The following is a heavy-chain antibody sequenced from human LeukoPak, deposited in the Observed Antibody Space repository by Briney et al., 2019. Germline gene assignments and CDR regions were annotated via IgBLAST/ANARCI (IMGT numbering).Heavy chain of an antibody. CDR2: IIPIFGTA. CDR1: GGTFSSYA. J-gene: IGHJ4*02. V-gene: IGHV1-69*13. D-gene: IGHD5-18*01. Sequence: SVNVSCKASGGTFSSYAISWVRQAPGQGLEWMGGIIPIFGTANYAQKFQGRVTITADESTSTAYMELSSLRSEDTAVYYCARAIRGYSYVLDYWGQGTLVTVSS. CDR3: ARAIRGYSYVLDY.